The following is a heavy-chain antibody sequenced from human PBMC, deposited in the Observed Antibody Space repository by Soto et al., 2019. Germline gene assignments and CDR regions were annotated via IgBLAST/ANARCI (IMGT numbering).Heavy chain of an antibody. V-gene: IGHV3-23*01. J-gene: IGHJ4*02. D-gene: IGHD6-19*01. CDR3: AKDKMEQWLVGGYYDY. CDR2: TIDSGGRS. Sequence: GGSLRLSCAASGFTFSSHAMSWVRQAPGKGLEWVSSTIDSGGRSYHADSVRGRFTISRDNSKNTLYLQMNSLRADDTAIYYCAKDKMEQWLVGGYYDYWGQGALVTVSS. CDR1: GFTFSSHA.